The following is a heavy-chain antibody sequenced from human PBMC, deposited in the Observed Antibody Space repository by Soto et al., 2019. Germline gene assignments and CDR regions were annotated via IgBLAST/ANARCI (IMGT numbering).Heavy chain of an antibody. Sequence: GGSLRLSCACSGFTFSSYNMNWVRHAPGKGLELVSFISSISSTIYYADSVKGRFTISRDNAKNSLYLQMNILRDDDTAVYYCAIASGPGDWGQGTLVTVSS. CDR1: GFTFSSYN. CDR3: AIASGPGD. V-gene: IGHV3-48*02. D-gene: IGHD6-25*01. CDR2: ISSISSTI. J-gene: IGHJ4*02.